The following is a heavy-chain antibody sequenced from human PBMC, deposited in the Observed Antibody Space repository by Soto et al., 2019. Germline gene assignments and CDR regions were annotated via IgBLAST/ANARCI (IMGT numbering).Heavy chain of an antibody. CDR2: IIPIFGTA. V-gene: IGHV1-69*13. D-gene: IGHD3-10*01. J-gene: IGHJ4*02. CDR1: GVTFSSYA. CDR3: ARDRGQCYYGSESSIDFFDY. Sequence: ASVKVSCKASGVTFSSYAISWVRQAPGQGLEWIGGIIPIFGTANYAQKFQGRVTITADESTSTAYMELSSLRSEDTAVYYCARDRGQCYYGSESSIDFFDYCGQGTLVTVSS.